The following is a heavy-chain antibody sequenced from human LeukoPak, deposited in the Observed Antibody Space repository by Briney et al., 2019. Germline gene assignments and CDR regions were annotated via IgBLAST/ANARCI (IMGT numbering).Heavy chain of an antibody. Sequence: SETLSLTCAVSGYSISSGYYWSWIRQPPGKGLEWIGEINHSGSTNYNPSLKSRVTISVDTSKNQFSLKLSSVTAADTAVYYCARGRLKDYDFWSGYYTPTYYYYYMDVWGKGTTVTVSS. D-gene: IGHD3-3*01. V-gene: IGHV4-34*01. CDR3: ARGRLKDYDFWSGYYTPTYYYYYMDV. CDR2: INHSGST. CDR1: GYSISSGYY. J-gene: IGHJ6*03.